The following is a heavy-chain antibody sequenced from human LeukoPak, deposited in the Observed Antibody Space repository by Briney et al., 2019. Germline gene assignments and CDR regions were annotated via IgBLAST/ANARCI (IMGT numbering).Heavy chain of an antibody. J-gene: IGHJ3*02. V-gene: IGHV3-43*01. CDR3: ATIAVAGTFAFDI. Sequence: GGSLRLSCAASGFTFDDYTMHWVRQAPGKGLEWVSLISWDGGSTYYADSVKGRFTISRDNSKNTLYLQMNSLRAEDTAVYYCATIAVAGTFAFDIWGQGTMVTVSS. CDR1: GFTFDDYT. D-gene: IGHD6-19*01. CDR2: ISWDGGST.